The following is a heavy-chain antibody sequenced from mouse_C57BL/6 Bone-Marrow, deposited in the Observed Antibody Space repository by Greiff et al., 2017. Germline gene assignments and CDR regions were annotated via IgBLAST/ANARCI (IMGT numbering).Heavy chain of an antibody. CDR1: GFTFSSYA. CDR2: ISDGGSYT. CDR3: ARERVYYSNYVCWYIDV. Sequence: EVMLVESGGGLVKPGGSLKLSCAASGFTFSSYAMSWVRQTPEKRLEWVATISDGGSYTYYPDNVKGRFTISRDNAKNNLYLQMSHLKSEDTAMYYCARERVYYSNYVCWYIDVWGTGTTVTVSS. V-gene: IGHV5-4*01. J-gene: IGHJ1*03. D-gene: IGHD2-5*01.